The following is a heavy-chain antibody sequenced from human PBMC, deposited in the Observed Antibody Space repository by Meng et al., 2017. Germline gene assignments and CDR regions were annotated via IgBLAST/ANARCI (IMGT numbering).Heavy chain of an antibody. Sequence: SLKISCAASGFTFDDYAMHWVRQAPGKGLDWVSGISWNSGSIGYADSVKGRFTISRDNAKNSLYLQMNSLRAEDTALYYCAKDIRGYSNLYGMDVWGQGTTVTVSS. J-gene: IGHJ6*02. CDR1: GFTFDDYA. CDR3: AKDIRGYSNLYGMDV. V-gene: IGHV3-9*01. CDR2: ISWNSGSI. D-gene: IGHD4-11*01.